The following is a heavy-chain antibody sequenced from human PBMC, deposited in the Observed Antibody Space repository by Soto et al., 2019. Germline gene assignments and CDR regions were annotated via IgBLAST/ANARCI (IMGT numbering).Heavy chain of an antibody. D-gene: IGHD3-22*01. Sequence: EVQLVESGGGLVQPGGSLRLSCAASGFTFNSHNMNWVRQAPGKGLEWLSYISGSSITIYYADSVKGRFTISRDNAKNSLYLQMNRLRDEDTAVYFCARDSTWFYGMDVWGQGTTVSVSS. CDR3: ARDSTWFYGMDV. CDR1: GFTFNSHN. V-gene: IGHV3-48*02. CDR2: ISGSSITI. J-gene: IGHJ6*02.